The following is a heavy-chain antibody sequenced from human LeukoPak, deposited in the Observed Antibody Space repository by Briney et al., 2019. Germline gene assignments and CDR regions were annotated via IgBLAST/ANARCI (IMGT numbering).Heavy chain of an antibody. Sequence: ASVTVSCKASGYTFTGYFLHWVRQAPGQGLEWMGWINPNNGFTNYTQKFKGRVTMTRDTSISTAYMELNRLTSDDTAVFYCARGWGSLYYFDYWGQGTLVTVSS. CDR3: ARGWGSLYYFDY. D-gene: IGHD3-16*01. V-gene: IGHV1-2*02. CDR2: INPNNGFT. CDR1: GYTFTGYF. J-gene: IGHJ4*02.